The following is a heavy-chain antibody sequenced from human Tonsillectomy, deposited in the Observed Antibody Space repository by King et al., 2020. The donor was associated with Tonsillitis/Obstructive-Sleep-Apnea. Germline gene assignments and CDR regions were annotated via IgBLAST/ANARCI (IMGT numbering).Heavy chain of an antibody. CDR1: GYTFTGYY. V-gene: IGHV1-2*02. Sequence: VQLVESGAEVKKPGASVKVSCKASGYTFTGYYMHWVRQAPGQRLEWMGWITPNSGGTNHAQKFQGRVTMTRDTSISTAYMELNWLTSDDTAVYYCARGNPGSSVAFDYWGQGTLVTVSS. CDR2: ITPNSGGT. CDR3: ARGNPGSSVAFDY. J-gene: IGHJ4*02. D-gene: IGHD6-6*01.